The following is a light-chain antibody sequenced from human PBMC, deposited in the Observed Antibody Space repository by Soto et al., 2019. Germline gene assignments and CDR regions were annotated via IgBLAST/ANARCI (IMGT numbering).Light chain of an antibody. CDR1: QSISSY. CDR3: QQSYSTPYT. V-gene: IGKV1-39*01. Sequence: DLQMTQAPSSLSASVGDRVTITCRASQSISSYLNWYQQKPGKAPKLLIYAASSLQSGVPSRFSGSGSGTAFTLTIRSLQPEDFATYYCQQSYSTPYTFVQGTKLEL. J-gene: IGKJ2*01. CDR2: AAS.